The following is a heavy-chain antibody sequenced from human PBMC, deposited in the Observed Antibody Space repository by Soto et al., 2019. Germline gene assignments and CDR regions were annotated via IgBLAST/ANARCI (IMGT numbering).Heavy chain of an antibody. CDR2: IYYTGST. Sequence: PFATLSLTCTVSRGSIRNSSGYYWARIRDPAGKGLEWVGSIYYTGSTYYNPSLKSRVTMSVDTSKDHLSLKLGSVTAADTAVYYCARVKTAAGTIEYNYFDYWGQGTIVRVSS. V-gene: IGHV4-39*02. D-gene: IGHD6-13*01. CDR1: RGSIRNSSGYY. J-gene: IGHJ4*02. CDR3: ARVKTAAGTIEYNYFDY.